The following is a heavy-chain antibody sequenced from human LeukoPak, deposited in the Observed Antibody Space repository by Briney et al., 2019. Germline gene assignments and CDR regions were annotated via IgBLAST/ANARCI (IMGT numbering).Heavy chain of an antibody. D-gene: IGHD3-10*01. CDR1: GFTFSSYG. J-gene: IGHJ6*03. V-gene: IGHV3-23*01. Sequence: GGSLRLSCAASGFTFSSYGMSWVRQAPGKGLERVSAISGSGGSTYYADSVKGRFTISRDNSKNTLYLQMNSLRAEDTAVYYCAKDHLLLWFGELLGTPRMDVWGKGTTVTISS. CDR2: ISGSGGST. CDR3: AKDHLLLWFGELLGTPRMDV.